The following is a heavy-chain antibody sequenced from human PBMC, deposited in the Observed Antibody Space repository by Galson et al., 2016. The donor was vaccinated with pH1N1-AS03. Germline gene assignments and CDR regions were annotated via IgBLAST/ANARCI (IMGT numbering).Heavy chain of an antibody. Sequence: SVKVSCKASGNTFTTYGLIWVRQAPGQGLEWMGWISVYNGNTNYGQKFQDRVTMTTDTSTSAAFMELRSLRSDDTAVYYCATLDYGYRIDYCGQGTLVTVSS. CDR3: ATLDYGYRIDY. J-gene: IGHJ4*02. V-gene: IGHV1-18*04. CDR2: ISVYNGNT. CDR1: GNTFTTYG. D-gene: IGHD4/OR15-4a*01.